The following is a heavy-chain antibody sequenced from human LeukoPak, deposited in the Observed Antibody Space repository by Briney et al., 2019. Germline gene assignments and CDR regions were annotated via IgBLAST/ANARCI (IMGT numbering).Heavy chain of an antibody. CDR2: INHSGST. CDR3: ARRYYYDGSGYFRPFDY. CDR1: GGSFSGYY. D-gene: IGHD3-22*01. V-gene: IGHV4-34*01. Sequence: PSETLSLTCAVYGGSFSGYYWSWIRQPPGKGLEWIGEINHSGSTNYNPSLKSRVTISVDTSKNQFSLKLSSVTAADTAVYYCARRYYYDGSGYFRPFDYWGQGTLVTVSS. J-gene: IGHJ4*02.